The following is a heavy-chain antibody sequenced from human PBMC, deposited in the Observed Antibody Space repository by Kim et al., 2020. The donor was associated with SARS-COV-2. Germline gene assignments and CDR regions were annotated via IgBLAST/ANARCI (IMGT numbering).Heavy chain of an antibody. CDR3: AKDVDSSGYYPYFDY. CDR2: ISGSGGST. D-gene: IGHD3-22*01. V-gene: IGHV3-23*01. J-gene: IGHJ4*02. Sequence: GGSLRLSCAASGFTFSSYAMSWVRQAPGKGLEWVSAISGSGGSTYYADSVKGRFTISRDNSKNTLYLQMNSLRAEDTAVYYCAKDVDSSGYYPYFDYWGQGTLVTVSS. CDR1: GFTFSSYA.